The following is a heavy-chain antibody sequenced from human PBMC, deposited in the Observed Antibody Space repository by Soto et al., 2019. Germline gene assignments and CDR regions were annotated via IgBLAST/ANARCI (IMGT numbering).Heavy chain of an antibody. CDR3: ASHPKASSGCYWFDP. CDR2: INHSGST. Sequence: QVQLQQWGAGLLKPSETLSLTCAVYGGSFSGYYWSWIRQPPGKGLEWIGEINHSGSTNYNPSLKSRVTIAVDTSKNQFSLKLSSVTAADTAVYYCASHPKASSGCYWFDPWGQGTLVTDSS. CDR1: GGSFSGYY. V-gene: IGHV4-34*01. J-gene: IGHJ5*02. D-gene: IGHD6-19*01.